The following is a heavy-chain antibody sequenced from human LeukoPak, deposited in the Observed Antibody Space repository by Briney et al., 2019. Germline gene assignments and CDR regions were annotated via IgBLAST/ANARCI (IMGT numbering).Heavy chain of an antibody. D-gene: IGHD6-19*01. Sequence: GGSLRLSCAASGFTFSSYGMHWVRQAPGKGLGWVAVIWYDGSNKYYADSVKGRFTISRDNSKNTLYLQMNSLRAEDTAVYYCANGGSIAVATPLDYWGQGTLVTVSS. V-gene: IGHV3-33*06. J-gene: IGHJ4*02. CDR1: GFTFSSYG. CDR3: ANGGSIAVATPLDY. CDR2: IWYDGSNK.